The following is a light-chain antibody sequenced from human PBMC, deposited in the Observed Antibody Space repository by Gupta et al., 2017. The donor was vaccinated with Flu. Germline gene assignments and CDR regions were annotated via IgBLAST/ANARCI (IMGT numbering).Light chain of an antibody. Sequence: QTVVTQEPSLTGSPGGPVTLTCASSTGAVTSGYHPNWFQQNPGQAPRHLIYSNSTKDSGTPARFSGSIFGGKAALTLAGVQAEDEADYYCLLDDGGAKLWVFGGGTKLTVL. J-gene: IGLJ2*01. CDR2: SNS. CDR1: TGAVTSGYH. V-gene: IGLV7-43*01. CDR3: LLDDGGAKLWV.